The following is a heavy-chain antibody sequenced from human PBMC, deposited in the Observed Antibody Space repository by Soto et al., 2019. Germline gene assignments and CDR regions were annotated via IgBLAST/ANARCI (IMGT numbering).Heavy chain of an antibody. CDR1: GFIFSDYA. V-gene: IGHV3-30-3*01. CDR3: ARENSRISPRLFQH. D-gene: IGHD6-6*01. Sequence: GGSLRLSCAASGFIFSDYAMHWARQAPGKGLEWVALISPAGTNQYYADSAKGRFTISRDNSKNTLYLQMNSLRPEDTGLYYCARENSRISPRLFQHWGHGTLVTAPQ. J-gene: IGHJ1*01. CDR2: ISPAGTNQ.